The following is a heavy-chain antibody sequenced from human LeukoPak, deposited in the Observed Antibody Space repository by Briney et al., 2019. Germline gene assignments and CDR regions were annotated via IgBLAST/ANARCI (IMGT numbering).Heavy chain of an antibody. CDR2: MDPNRGNT. J-gene: IGHJ5*02. D-gene: IGHD6-13*01. CDR1: GYTFGSSH. Sequence: ASVKVSCKTSGYTFGSSHIKGVRQSNGQGREWRGWMDPNRGNTGYAQKFQGRVTMTRNTSISTAYMELSSLRSEDTALYYCTRTIAATRTLYPWGQGTQVVVSS. V-gene: IGHV1-8*01. CDR3: TRTIAATRTLYP.